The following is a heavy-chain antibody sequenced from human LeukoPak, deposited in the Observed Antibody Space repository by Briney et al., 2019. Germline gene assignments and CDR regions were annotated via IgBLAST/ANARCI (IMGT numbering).Heavy chain of an antibody. CDR2: IYTSGST. J-gene: IGHJ5*02. D-gene: IGHD6-6*01. CDR3: ARWTRTSIAARSWFDP. CDR1: GGSISSYY. V-gene: IGHV4-4*07. Sequence: SETLSLTCTVSGGSISSYYWSWIRQPAGKGLEWIGRIYTSGSTNYNPSLKSRVTMSVDTSKNQFSLKLSSVTAADTAVYYCARWTRTSIAARSWFDPWGQGTLVTVSS.